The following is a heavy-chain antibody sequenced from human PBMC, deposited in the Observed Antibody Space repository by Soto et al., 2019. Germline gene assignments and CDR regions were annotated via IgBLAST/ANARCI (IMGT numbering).Heavy chain of an antibody. D-gene: IGHD3-3*01. CDR3: ARLTTLERLLCSAGGCYCGMDV. Sequence: QVQLQESGPGLVKPSGTLSLTCAVSGGSISSSNWWSWVRQPPGKGLEWIGEIYHSGSTNYTPSLKSGATLSVHKPKNQLPLKLSSVTAADTAVDACARLTTLERLLCSAGGCYCGMDVWGQGTTGTVSS. V-gene: IGHV4-4*02. J-gene: IGHJ6*02. CDR1: GGSISSSNW. CDR2: IYHSGST.